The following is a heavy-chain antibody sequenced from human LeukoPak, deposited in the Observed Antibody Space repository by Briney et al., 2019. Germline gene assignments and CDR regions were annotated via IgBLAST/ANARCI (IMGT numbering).Heavy chain of an antibody. CDR1: GGPFSGYY. V-gene: IGHV4-34*01. CDR3: ARSLINYDFWSGYFYFDY. D-gene: IGHD3-3*01. J-gene: IGHJ4*02. Sequence: SETLSLTCAVYGGPFSGYYWSWIRQPPGKGLEWIGEINHSGSTNYNPSLKSRVTISVDTSKNQFSLKLSSVTAADTAVYYCARSLINYDFWSGYFYFDYWGQGTLVTVSS. CDR2: INHSGST.